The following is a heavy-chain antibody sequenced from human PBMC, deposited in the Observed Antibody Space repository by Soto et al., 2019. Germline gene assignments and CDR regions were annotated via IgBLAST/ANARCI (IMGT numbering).Heavy chain of an antibody. D-gene: IGHD4-17*01. CDR3: AREHLTTGYHYYVDV. J-gene: IGHJ6*03. V-gene: IGHV4-31*03. CDR2: IYYSGST. CDR1: GGSISSGGYY. Sequence: PSETLSLTCTVSGGSISSGGYYWSWIRQHPGKGLEWIGYIYYSGSTYYNPSLKSRVTISVDTSKNQFSLKLSSVTAADTAVYYCAREHLTTGYHYYVDVWGKGTTVTVSS.